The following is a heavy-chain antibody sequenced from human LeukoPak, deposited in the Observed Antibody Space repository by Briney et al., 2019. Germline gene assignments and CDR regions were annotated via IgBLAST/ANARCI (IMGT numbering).Heavy chain of an antibody. D-gene: IGHD2-15*01. CDR2: IYHSGCT. Sequence: SETLSLTCTVSGGSITNSNYFWGWLRQPPGKGLEWIGSIYHSGCTYYNPSLKRLVTISVDTSKNQFSLKLTSVTAADTATYYCARHGYCSGGSCYSAYYYYLDVWGKGTTVTVSS. CDR3: ARHGYCSGGSCYSAYYYYLDV. CDR1: GGSITNSNYF. J-gene: IGHJ6*03. V-gene: IGHV4-39*01.